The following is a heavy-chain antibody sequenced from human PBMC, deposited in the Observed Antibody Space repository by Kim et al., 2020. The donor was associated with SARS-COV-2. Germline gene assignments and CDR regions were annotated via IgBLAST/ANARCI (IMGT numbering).Heavy chain of an antibody. D-gene: IGHD4-17*01. CDR2: ISYDGSHK. J-gene: IGHJ6*02. CDR1: EVTFNINV. Sequence: GGSLRLSCAASEVTFNINVIHWVRQAPGKGLEWLALISYDGSHKFYGDSVKGRFTVSRDNSKKTVSLQMDGLRAEDTAVYHCARNVPYGDYETGLDVWGQGTTVTVSS. V-gene: IGHV3-30-3*01. CDR3: ARNVPYGDYETGLDV.